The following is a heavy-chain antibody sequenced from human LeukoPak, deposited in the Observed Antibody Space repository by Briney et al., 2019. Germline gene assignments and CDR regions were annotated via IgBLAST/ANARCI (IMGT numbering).Heavy chain of an antibody. D-gene: IGHD3-10*02. Sequence: GGSLRLSCAASGFTFDNYAMQWVRQAPGKGLEWVSLISWDGGSTIYYADSVKGRFTISRDNAKNSLYLQMNSLRAEDTAVYYCAELGITMIGGVWGKGTTVTISS. CDR3: AELGITMIGGV. J-gene: IGHJ6*04. V-gene: IGHV3-43D*03. CDR2: ISWDGGST. CDR1: GFTFDNYA.